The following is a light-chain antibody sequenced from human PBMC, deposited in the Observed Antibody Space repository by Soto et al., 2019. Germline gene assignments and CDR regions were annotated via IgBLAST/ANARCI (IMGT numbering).Light chain of an antibody. CDR1: SGSVSASYY. J-gene: IGLJ2*01. CDR3: VLYMGSGISV. V-gene: IGLV8-61*01. Sequence: QTVVTQEPSFSVSPGGTVTLTCGLTSGSVSASYYPSWYQQTPGQAPRTLIYSTSTRSSGVPDRFSGSILGNKAALTITGAQADDECDYYCVLYMGSGISVFCGGTKLTVL. CDR2: STS.